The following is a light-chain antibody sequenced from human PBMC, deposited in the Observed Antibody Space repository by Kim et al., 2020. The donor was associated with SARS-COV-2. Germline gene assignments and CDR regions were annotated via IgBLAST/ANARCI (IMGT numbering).Light chain of an antibody. CDR3: CSYAGTYTYV. Sequence: GPSFTNSCTGTSSDVGGHDYVSWYQQHPDKAPKVIIYDVTKRPSGVPDRFSGSKSGNTASLTISGLQAEDEADYYCCSYAGTYTYVFGIGTKVTVL. J-gene: IGLJ1*01. V-gene: IGLV2-11*01. CDR2: DVT. CDR1: SSDVGGHDY.